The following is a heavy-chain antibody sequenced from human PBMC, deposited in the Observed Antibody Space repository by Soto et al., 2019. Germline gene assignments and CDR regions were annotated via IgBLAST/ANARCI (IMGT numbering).Heavy chain of an antibody. CDR1: VGSISSGYYY. V-gene: IGHV4-39*07. CDR2: INHSGSN. D-gene: IGHD5-18*01. CDR3: ARGQRNTAMLLSQYYYYGMDV. Sequence: PSETLSLTFSVSVGSISSGYYYWSWIRQTPVKGLEVIGEINHSGSNNYNPSLKSRVTISVDTSKNQFSLKLSSVTAADTAVYYCARGQRNTAMLLSQYYYYGMDVWGQGTTVTVSS. J-gene: IGHJ6*02.